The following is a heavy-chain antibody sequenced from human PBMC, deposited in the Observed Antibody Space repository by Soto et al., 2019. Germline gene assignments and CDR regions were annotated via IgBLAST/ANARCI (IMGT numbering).Heavy chain of an antibody. J-gene: IGHJ4*02. CDR2: IDEYGSTI. D-gene: IGHD3-10*01. V-gene: IGHV3-74*01. CDR1: GFTFSSYW. Sequence: EVQLVESGGGLVQPGGSLRLSCAASGFTFSSYWMHWVRQVPGKGLLWVSRIDEYGSTINYADSVKGRFTISRDNARNTLYLEMNSLRAEDTALYYCTRDIGGQGAYWGPGTLVTVSS. CDR3: TRDIGGQGAY.